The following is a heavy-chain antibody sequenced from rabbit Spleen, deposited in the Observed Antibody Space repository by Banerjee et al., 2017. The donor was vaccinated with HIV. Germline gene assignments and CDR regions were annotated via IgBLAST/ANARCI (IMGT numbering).Heavy chain of an antibody. Sequence: QSLEESGGDLVKPGASLTLTCTASGFSLTSSDYMCWVRQAPGKGLEWIACIDAGSSGFTYHASWAKGRFTISKTSSTTVTLQITSLTAADTATYFCARDTSSSFSSYGMDLWGQGTLVTVS. V-gene: IGHV1S40*01. D-gene: IGHD1-1*01. CDR2: IDAGSSGFT. CDR1: GFSLTSSDY. CDR3: ARDTSSSFSSYGMDL. J-gene: IGHJ6*01.